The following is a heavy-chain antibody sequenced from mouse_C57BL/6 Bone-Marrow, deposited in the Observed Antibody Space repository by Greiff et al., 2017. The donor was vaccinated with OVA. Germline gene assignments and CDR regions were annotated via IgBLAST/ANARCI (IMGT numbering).Heavy chain of an antibody. Sequence: QVQLQQPGAELVRPGTSVKLSCKASGYTFTSYWMHWVKQRPGQGLEWIGVIDPSDSYTNYNQKFKGKATLTVDTSSSTAYMQLSSLTSEDSAVYYCARDYDGYLYGDYWGQGTTLTVSS. V-gene: IGHV1-59*01. D-gene: IGHD2-3*01. J-gene: IGHJ2*01. CDR3: ARDYDGYLYGDY. CDR2: IDPSDSYT. CDR1: GYTFTSYW.